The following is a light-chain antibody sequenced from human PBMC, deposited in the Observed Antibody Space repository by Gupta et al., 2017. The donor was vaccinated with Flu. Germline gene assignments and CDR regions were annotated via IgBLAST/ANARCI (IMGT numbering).Light chain of an antibody. CDR2: QVS. Sequence: DDVMTQFPLSLPVTLRQPASISCRSSQDLVYSDRSTQLHWFQQRPGQSPRLLMYQVSIRDSGVPDRFSGSGSGTDFTLKINRVEAEDVGVYFCMQGAHWPWAFGQGTKVEIK. CDR1: QDLVYSDRSTQ. J-gene: IGKJ1*01. CDR3: MQGAHWPWA. V-gene: IGKV2-30*01.